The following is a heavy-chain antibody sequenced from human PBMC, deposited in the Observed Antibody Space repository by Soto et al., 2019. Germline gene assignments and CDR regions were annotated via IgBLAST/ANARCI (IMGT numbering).Heavy chain of an antibody. J-gene: IGHJ5*02. V-gene: IGHV4-38-2*01. CDR2: IYHSGST. D-gene: IGHD3-10*01. CDR3: ARVITMVRGTNWFDP. Sequence: SETLSLTCAVSGYSIISGYYWGFIRQPPGKGLEWIGSIYHSGSTYYNPSLKSRVTISVDTSKNQFSLKLSSVTAADTAVYYCARVITMVRGTNWFDPWGQGTLVTVSS. CDR1: GYSIISGYY.